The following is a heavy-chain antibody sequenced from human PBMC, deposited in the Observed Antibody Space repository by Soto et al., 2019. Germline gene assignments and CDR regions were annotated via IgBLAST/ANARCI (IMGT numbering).Heavy chain of an antibody. CDR2: IGSSGITR. J-gene: IGHJ3*01. V-gene: IGHV3-48*02. D-gene: IGHD6-19*01. CDR1: GFTFSSFT. CDR3: ARSGSSGYHRYRLGSNDAVDV. Sequence: EVQLVESGGGLVQPGGSLRLSCAASGFTFSSFTMNWVRQAPGKGLEWVSYIGSSGITRYHADSVKGRFTVSRDNARNSRYLQMNSLRDEDTALYYCARSGSSGYHRYRLGSNDAVDVWGQGTMVTVSP.